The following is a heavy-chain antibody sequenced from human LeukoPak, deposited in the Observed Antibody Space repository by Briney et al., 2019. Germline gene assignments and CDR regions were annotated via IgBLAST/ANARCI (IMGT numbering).Heavy chain of an antibody. CDR3: AREIGGDGYNRFDP. CDR2: IYYSGSA. J-gene: IGHJ5*02. Sequence: SETLSLTCTVSGGSISSYYWSWIRQPPGKGLEWIGYIYYSGSANYNPSLKSRVTISVDTSKNQFSLKLSSVTAADTAVYYCAREIGGDGYNRFDPWGQGTLVTVSS. D-gene: IGHD5-24*01. CDR1: GGSISSYY. V-gene: IGHV4-59*01.